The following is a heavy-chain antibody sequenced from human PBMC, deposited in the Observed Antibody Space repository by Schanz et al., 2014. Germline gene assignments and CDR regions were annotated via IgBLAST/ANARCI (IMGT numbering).Heavy chain of an antibody. Sequence: QVQLVQSGAEVKKPGASVKVSCKASGYTFTSYGLSWVRQAPGQGLEWLGWISTFRNEDTNSAQRFQGRLTMTTDTSTSTAYMELTSLRFDDTAVYYCARDFSAYVGNYFDYWGQGTLVTVSS. D-gene: IGHD5-12*01. V-gene: IGHV1-18*01. J-gene: IGHJ4*02. CDR2: ISTFRNEDT. CDR1: GYTFTSYG. CDR3: ARDFSAYVGNYFDY.